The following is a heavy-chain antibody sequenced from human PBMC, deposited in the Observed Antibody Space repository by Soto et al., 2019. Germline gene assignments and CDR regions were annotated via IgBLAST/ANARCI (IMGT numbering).Heavy chain of an antibody. CDR1: GFSLTTSGVG. Sequence: QITLKESGPTVVKPTETLTLTCTFSGFSLTTSGVGVGWVRQSPGKAPEWLVLIYWDDGKRYSTSLKSRLTITKDTSKNQVVLTMANVDPADTATYYCAHRVLRTVFGLVTTTAIYFDFWGQGTPVVVSS. CDR3: AHRVLRTVFGLVTTTAIYFDF. CDR2: IYWDDGK. D-gene: IGHD3-3*01. J-gene: IGHJ4*02. V-gene: IGHV2-5*02.